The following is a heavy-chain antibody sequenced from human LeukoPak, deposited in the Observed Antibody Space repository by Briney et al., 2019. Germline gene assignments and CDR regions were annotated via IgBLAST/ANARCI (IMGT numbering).Heavy chain of an antibody. CDR2: ISSSSSYI. CDR1: GFTFSSYS. V-gene: IGHV3-21*01. CDR3: ARDPSYDYVWGTYYAIDY. J-gene: IGHJ4*02. D-gene: IGHD3-16*01. Sequence: GGSLRLSCAASGFTFSSYSMNWVRQAPGKGLEWVSSISSSSSYIYYADSVKGRFTISRDNAKNSLYLQMNSLRAEDTAVYYCARDPSYDYVWGTYYAIDYWGQGTLVTVSS.